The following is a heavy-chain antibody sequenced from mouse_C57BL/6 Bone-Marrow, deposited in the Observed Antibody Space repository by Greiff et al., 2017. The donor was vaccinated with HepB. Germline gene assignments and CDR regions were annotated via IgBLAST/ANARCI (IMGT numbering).Heavy chain of an antibody. D-gene: IGHD3-1*01. CDR1: GYTFTSYW. CDR3: ARIGLTVPFAY. V-gene: IGHV1-69*01. CDR2: IDPSDSYT. J-gene: IGHJ3*01. Sequence: QVQLQQPGAELVMPGASVKLSCKASGYTFTSYWMHWVKQRPGQGLEWIGEIDPSDSYTNYNQKFKGKSTLTVDKSSSTAYMQLSSLTSEDSAVYYCARIGLTVPFAYWGQGTLVTVSA.